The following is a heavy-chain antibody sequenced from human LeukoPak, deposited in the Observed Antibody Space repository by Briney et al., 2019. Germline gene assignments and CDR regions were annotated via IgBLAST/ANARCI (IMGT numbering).Heavy chain of an antibody. D-gene: IGHD6-13*01. CDR1: GYTFTSYD. V-gene: IGHV1-8*02. J-gene: IGHJ4*02. Sequence: ASVKVSCKASGYTFTSYDINWVRQAPGQGLEWMGWMNPNSGNTGYAQKFQGRVTMTRDTSISTAYMELSRLRSDDSAVYYCARGGYSSLGYWGQGTLVSVSS. CDR3: ARGGYSSLGY. CDR2: MNPNSGNT.